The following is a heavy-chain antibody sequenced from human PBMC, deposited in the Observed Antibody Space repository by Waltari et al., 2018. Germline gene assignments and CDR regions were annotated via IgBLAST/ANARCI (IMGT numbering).Heavy chain of an antibody. J-gene: IGHJ6*02. CDR3: AREGTRGMDV. V-gene: IGHV4-34*01. CDR1: GGSFSGYY. Sequence: QVQLQQWGAGLLKPSETLSLTCAVYGGSFSGYYWSWIRQPPGKGLEWIGEINHSGSTNYNPSLKSRVTISVDTSKNQFSLKLSSVTAADTAVYYCAREGTRGMDVWGQGTTVTVSS. CDR2: INHSGST.